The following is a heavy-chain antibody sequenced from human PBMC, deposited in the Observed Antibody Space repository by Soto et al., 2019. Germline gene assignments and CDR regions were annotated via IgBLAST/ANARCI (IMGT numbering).Heavy chain of an antibody. V-gene: IGHV4-31*03. J-gene: IGHJ4*02. CDR1: GVSISSGGYY. D-gene: IGHD2-15*01. Sequence: QVQLQESGPGLVKPSQTLSLTCTVSGVSISSGGYYWSWIRQHPGKGLEWIGYIYYSGSTYYNPSLKSRVTISVDTSKNQFSLKLSSVTAADTAVYYCAGYCSGGSCYLNFDYWGQGTLVTVSS. CDR3: AGYCSGGSCYLNFDY. CDR2: IYYSGST.